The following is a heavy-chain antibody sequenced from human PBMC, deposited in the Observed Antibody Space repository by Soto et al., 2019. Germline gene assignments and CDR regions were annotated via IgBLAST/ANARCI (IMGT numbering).Heavy chain of an antibody. CDR2: ISGSDGKT. J-gene: IGHJ4*02. V-gene: IGHV3-23*01. D-gene: IGHD3-3*01. CDR3: ARWSYLDY. CDR1: GFSFGSYA. Sequence: GGSLSLSCAASGFSFGSYALSWVRQAPGKGLELVSTISGSDGKTFYADSVKGRFSISRDTSQSTLYLQMNSLRADDTAMYYCARWSYLDYWGQGTRVTVS.